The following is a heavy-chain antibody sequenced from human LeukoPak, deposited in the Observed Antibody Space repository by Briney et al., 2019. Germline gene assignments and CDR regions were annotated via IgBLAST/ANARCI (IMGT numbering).Heavy chain of an antibody. CDR2: INSGGSTS. CDR3: ARHGSITMVRGRLRYYYMDV. D-gene: IGHD3-10*01. J-gene: IGHJ6*03. CDR1: GFSFSSHW. V-gene: IGHV3-74*03. Sequence: GGSLRLSCAASGFSFSSHWMHWVRQGPGKGLVWVSRINSGGSTSTYADSVKGRFTISRDNAKKTLFLQLNSLRAEYTAVYYCARHGSITMVRGRLRYYYMDVWGKGTTVTISS.